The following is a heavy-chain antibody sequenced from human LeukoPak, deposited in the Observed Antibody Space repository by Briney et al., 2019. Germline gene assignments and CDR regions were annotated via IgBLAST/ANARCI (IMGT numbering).Heavy chain of an antibody. CDR1: GFTFRSYA. CDR3: AKDLETSSNWFDP. J-gene: IGHJ5*02. V-gene: IGHV3-23*01. CDR2: INGSGSST. Sequence: PGGSLRLSCAASGFTFRSYAMSWVRQAPGKGLERVSAINGSGSSTYYADSVKGRFTISRDNSKNTLYLQMNSLRAEDRAVYYCAKDLETSSNWFDPWGQGTLVTVSS. D-gene: IGHD2-2*01.